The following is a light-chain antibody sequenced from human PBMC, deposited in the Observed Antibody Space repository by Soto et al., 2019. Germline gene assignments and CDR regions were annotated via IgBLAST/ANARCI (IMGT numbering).Light chain of an antibody. J-gene: IGLJ2*01. CDR2: EGY. CDR1: SYNL. CDR3: SSNAGAVV. V-gene: IGLV2-23*01. Sequence: QSALTQPASVSGSPGQSITLSCTGTSYNLVAWYQHHRGKAPQLKIYEGYQRPSGVSDRFSGAQSGNTASLTISGLQAEDEADYSCSSNAGAVVFGGGTKLTVL.